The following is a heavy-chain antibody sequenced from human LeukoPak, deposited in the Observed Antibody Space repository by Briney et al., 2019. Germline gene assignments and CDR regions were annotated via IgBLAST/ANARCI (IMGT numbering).Heavy chain of an antibody. Sequence: GGSLRLSCAASGFTFSGYGMHWVRQAPGKGLEWVSTINASTYYADSVKGRFTISRDNSKNTLYLQMNSLRAEDTALYYCAKRNTYSFDYWGQGTLVTVSS. V-gene: IGHV3-23*01. D-gene: IGHD2-21*01. CDR2: INAST. J-gene: IGHJ4*02. CDR1: GFTFSGYG. CDR3: AKRNTYSFDY.